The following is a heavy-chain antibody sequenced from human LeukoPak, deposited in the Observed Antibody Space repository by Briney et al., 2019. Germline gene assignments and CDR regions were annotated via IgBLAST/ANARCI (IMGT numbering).Heavy chain of an antibody. CDR2: IYYSGST. CDR1: GGSISSSSYY. Sequence: PSETLSLTCTVSGGSISSSSYYWGWIRQPPGKGLEWIGSIYYSGSTYYNPSLESRVTISVDTSKNQFSLKLSSVTAADTAVYYCARVTGYCSGGSCYEVYYYYYMDVWGKGTTVTISS. D-gene: IGHD2-15*01. J-gene: IGHJ6*03. CDR3: ARVTGYCSGGSCYEVYYYYYMDV. V-gene: IGHV4-39*07.